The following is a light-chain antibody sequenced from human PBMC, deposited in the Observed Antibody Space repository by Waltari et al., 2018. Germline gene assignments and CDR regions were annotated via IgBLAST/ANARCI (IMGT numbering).Light chain of an antibody. V-gene: IGKV2-40*01. CDR1: QSLLHSNGNTC. CDR2: GGS. Sequence: DIVMTQTPLSLSITPGEPASISCRSSQSLLHSNGNTCLHWYLQKPGQSPQLLIYGGSNRASGVPDRFSGGGSGTDFTLKISKVEAEDVGVYYCVQIIAFPFSFGQGTKVEIK. J-gene: IGKJ2*03. CDR3: VQIIAFPFS.